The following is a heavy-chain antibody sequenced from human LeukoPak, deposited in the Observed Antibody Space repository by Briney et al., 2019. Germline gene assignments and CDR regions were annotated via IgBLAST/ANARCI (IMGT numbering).Heavy chain of an antibody. CDR1: GGSMSTNY. D-gene: IGHD3-22*01. V-gene: IGHV4-4*07. Sequence: SETLSLTCTVSGGSMSTNYWSWIRQPAGKGLEWIGRIYNSGNTNYSPSLESRVTMSADTSKNQFSLKLSSVTGADTAVYYCARGTFDSSGYYLFDYWGQGTLVTVSS. J-gene: IGHJ4*02. CDR3: ARGTFDSSGYYLFDY. CDR2: IYNSGNT.